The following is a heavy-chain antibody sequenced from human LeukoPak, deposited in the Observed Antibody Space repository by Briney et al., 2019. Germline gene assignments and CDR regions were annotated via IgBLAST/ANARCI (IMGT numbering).Heavy chain of an antibody. J-gene: IGHJ4*02. CDR1: GGTFSSYA. CDR2: IIPIFGIA. D-gene: IGHD6-19*01. Sequence: SVKVSCKASGGTFSSYAISWVRQAPGQGLEWMGRIIPIFGIANYAQKFQGRVTITADESTSTAYMELSSLRSEDTAVYYCARSGSSGWYVDYFDYWGQGTLVTVSS. V-gene: IGHV1-69*13. CDR3: ARSGSSGWYVDYFDY.